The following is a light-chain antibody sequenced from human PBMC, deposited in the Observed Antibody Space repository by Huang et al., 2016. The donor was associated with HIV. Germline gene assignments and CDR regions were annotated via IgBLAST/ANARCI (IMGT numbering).Light chain of an antibody. CDR2: STS. CDR1: QTISTH. V-gene: IGKV1-39*01. CDR3: QQSYDAPPT. Sequence: DVQLTQSPSSLSASVGDRVIITCRASQTISTHLCWYQQKPGNAPKLLIYSTSNLQSGVPSRFSGSGSGTDFTLTITSLQPEDFATYYCQQSYDAPPTFGPGTRLENK. J-gene: IGKJ5*01.